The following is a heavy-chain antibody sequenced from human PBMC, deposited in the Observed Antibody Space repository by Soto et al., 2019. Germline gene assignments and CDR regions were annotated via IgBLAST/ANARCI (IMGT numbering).Heavy chain of an antibody. CDR2: ISSSGSTK. CDR3: ATEGPADGLDI. V-gene: IGHV3-48*03. Sequence: GGSLRLSCAASGFTFSSFEMNWVRQAPGKGLECVSYISSSGSTKYYAESVKGRFNISRDNAKNSLFLQMKSLRAEDTAVYYCATEGPADGLDIWGQGTMVTVSS. CDR1: GFTFSSFE. J-gene: IGHJ3*02.